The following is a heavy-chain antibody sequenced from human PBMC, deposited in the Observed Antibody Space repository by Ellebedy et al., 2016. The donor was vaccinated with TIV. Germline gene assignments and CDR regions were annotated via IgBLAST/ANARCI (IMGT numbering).Heavy chain of an antibody. J-gene: IGHJ4*02. CDR3: ARAPAGTQQSPLDY. D-gene: IGHD6-13*01. V-gene: IGHV4-4*02. CDR2: IYQSGTT. Sequence: MPSETLSLTCAVSGDSISSSNWWTWVRQTPGTGLEWLGEIYQSGTTNYNPSLKTRVTISLDKSKNQLSLKLTSVTAADTAVYYCARAPAGTQQSPLDYWGQGTLVTVSS. CDR1: GDSISSSNW.